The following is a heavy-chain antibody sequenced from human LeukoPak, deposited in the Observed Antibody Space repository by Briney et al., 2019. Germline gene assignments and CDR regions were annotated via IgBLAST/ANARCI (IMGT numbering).Heavy chain of an antibody. Sequence: PGGSLRLSCAASGFTFSTYWMSWVRQAPGKGLEWVANINQDGSEKYYVDSVKGRFTISRDSAKNSLYLQMNSLRVEDTAVYYCAKEGLSGGYSSGWSDYWGQGTLVTDSS. CDR1: GFTFSTYW. CDR2: INQDGSEK. D-gene: IGHD6-19*01. CDR3: AKEGLSGGYSSGWSDY. J-gene: IGHJ4*02. V-gene: IGHV3-7*01.